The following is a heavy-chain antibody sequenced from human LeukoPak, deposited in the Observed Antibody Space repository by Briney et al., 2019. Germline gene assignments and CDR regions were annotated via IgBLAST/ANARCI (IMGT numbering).Heavy chain of an antibody. J-gene: IGHJ4*02. V-gene: IGHV1-2*02. CDR3: ARGPKYCSGGSCYFFDY. CDR2: INPNSGGT. Sequence: ASVKVSCKASGYTFTGYYMHRVRQAPGQGLEWMGWINPNSGGTNYAQKFQGRVTMTRDTSISTAYMELSRLRSDDTAVYYCARGPKYCSGGSCYFFDYWGQGTLVTVSS. CDR1: GYTFTGYY. D-gene: IGHD2-15*01.